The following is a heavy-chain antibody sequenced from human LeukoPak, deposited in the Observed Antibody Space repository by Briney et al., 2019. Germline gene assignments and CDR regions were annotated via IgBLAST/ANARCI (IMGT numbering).Heavy chain of an antibody. CDR2: IKQDGSKR. CDR1: GFTFSSYA. V-gene: IGHV3-7*01. J-gene: IGHJ4*02. D-gene: IGHD3-10*01. CDR3: AGRSGSFDY. Sequence: PGGPLRLSCAASGFTFSSYAMCCVRQAPGKGLEWVANIKQDGSKRNYVGAVNGRFTISRDNARNSLYLQMNSLRVEDTAVYYCAGRSGSFDYWGQGTLVTVSS.